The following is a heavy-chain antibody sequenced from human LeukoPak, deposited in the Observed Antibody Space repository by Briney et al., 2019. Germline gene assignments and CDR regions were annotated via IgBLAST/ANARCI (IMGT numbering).Heavy chain of an antibody. CDR1: GGSISSYY. CDR3: ARANDGYGYYDSSGYYDYFDY. Sequence: KPSETLSLTCTVSGGSISSYYWSWIRQPAGKGLEWIGRIYTSGSTNYNPSLKSRVTMSVDTSKNQFSPKLSSVTAADTAVYYCARANDGYGYYDSSGYYDYFDYWGQGTLVTVSS. J-gene: IGHJ4*02. CDR2: IYTSGST. V-gene: IGHV4-4*07. D-gene: IGHD3-22*01.